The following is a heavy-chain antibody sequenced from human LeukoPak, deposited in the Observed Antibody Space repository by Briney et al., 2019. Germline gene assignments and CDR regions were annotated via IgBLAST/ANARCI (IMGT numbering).Heavy chain of an antibody. D-gene: IGHD2-2*01. Sequence: ASVKVSCKASGYTFTGYYMHWVRQATGQGLEWMGWMNPNSGNTGYAQKFQGRVTMTRNTSISSAYMELSSLRSEDTAVYYCASGYCSSTSCPIQHWGQGTLVTVSS. CDR1: GYTFTGYY. J-gene: IGHJ1*01. CDR3: ASGYCSSTSCPIQH. CDR2: MNPNSGNT. V-gene: IGHV1-8*02.